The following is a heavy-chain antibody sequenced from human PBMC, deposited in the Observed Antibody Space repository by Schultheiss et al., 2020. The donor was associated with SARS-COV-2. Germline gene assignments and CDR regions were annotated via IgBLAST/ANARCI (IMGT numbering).Heavy chain of an antibody. CDR2: VSYTGRT. CDR1: GGSISSSNW. CDR3: ARARHNRIWSFDS. D-gene: IGHD2/OR15-2a*01. V-gene: IGHV4-4*02. Sequence: SETLSLTCAVSGGSISSSNWWSWVRQPPGKGLEWIGEVSYTGRTNYNASFVSRATMSIDTSENRFSLSLRSVTAADTAIYYCARARHNRIWSFDSWGQGTLVTVSS. J-gene: IGHJ4*02.